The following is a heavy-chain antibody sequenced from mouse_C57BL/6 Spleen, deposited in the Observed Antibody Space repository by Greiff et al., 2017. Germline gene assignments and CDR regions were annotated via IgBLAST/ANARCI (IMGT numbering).Heavy chain of an antibody. J-gene: IGHJ3*01. CDR1: GYAFSSYW. D-gene: IGHD1-1*01. V-gene: IGHV1-80*01. CDR3: AREGDYGGFAY. CDR2: IYPGDGDT. Sequence: VQLQQSGAELVTPGASVTISCKASGYAFSSYWMNWVKQRPGKGLDWIGQIYPGDGDTNYNGKFKGKATLTADKSSSTAYMQLISLTSEDSAVYCCAREGDYGGFAYWGQGTLVTVSA.